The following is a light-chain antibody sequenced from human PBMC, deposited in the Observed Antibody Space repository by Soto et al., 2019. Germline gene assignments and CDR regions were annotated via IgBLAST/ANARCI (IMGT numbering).Light chain of an antibody. J-gene: IGLJ1*01. Sequence: QSVLTQPPSASGSFGQSVTISCTGTSSDVGGYNYVSWYQQHPGKAPKLMIYEVSGRPSGVPDRFSGSKSGNTASLTVSGLQADDEADYYCSSYSGTNYHYVFGTGTKLTVL. V-gene: IGLV2-8*01. CDR2: EVS. CDR1: SSDVGGYNY. CDR3: SSYSGTNYHYV.